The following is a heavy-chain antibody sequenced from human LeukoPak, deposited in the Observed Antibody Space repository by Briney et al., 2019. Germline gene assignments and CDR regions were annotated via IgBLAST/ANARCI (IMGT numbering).Heavy chain of an antibody. CDR2: INHSGST. CDR3: ARAPYYYDSSGYYYTEAFDI. J-gene: IGHJ3*02. Sequence: SETLSLTCTVSGYSISSGYYWSWIRQPPGKGLEWIGEINHSGSTNYNPSLKSRVTISVDTSKNQFSLKLSSVTAADTAVYYCARAPYYYDSSGYYYTEAFDIWGQGTMVTVSS. D-gene: IGHD3-22*01. V-gene: IGHV4-38-2*02. CDR1: GYSISSGYY.